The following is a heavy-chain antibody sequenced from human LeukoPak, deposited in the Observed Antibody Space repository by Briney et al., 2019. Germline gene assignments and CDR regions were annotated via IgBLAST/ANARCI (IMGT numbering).Heavy chain of an antibody. D-gene: IGHD2-15*01. CDR2: ISGSGGST. V-gene: IGHV3-23*01. CDR1: GFTFSSYA. Sequence: GGSLRLSCAASGFTFSSYAMSWVRQAPGKGLEWVSAISGSGGSTYYADSVKGRFTISRDNSKNTPYLQMNSLRAEDTAVYYCAKEDDLTRQGYCSGGSCYSSAFDIWGQGTMVTVSS. J-gene: IGHJ3*02. CDR3: AKEDDLTRQGYCSGGSCYSSAFDI.